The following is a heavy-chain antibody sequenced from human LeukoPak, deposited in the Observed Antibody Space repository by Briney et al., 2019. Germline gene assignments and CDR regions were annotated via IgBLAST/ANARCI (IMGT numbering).Heavy chain of an antibody. CDR2: IWYDGSNK. CDR3: AKYDNSGRAGGY. J-gene: IGHJ4*02. V-gene: IGHV3-33*06. Sequence: GGSLRLSCAASGFTFSNYGMHWVRQAPGKGLEWVAVIWYDGSNKYYADSVKGRFTISRDNSRNTLYLQMNSLRVEDAAMYYCAKYDNSGRAGGYWGQGTLVTVSS. D-gene: IGHD3-22*01. CDR1: GFTFSNYG.